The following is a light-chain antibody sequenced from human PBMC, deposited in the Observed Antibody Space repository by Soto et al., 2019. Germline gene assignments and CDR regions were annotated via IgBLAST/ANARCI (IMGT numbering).Light chain of an antibody. V-gene: IGLV1-44*01. Sequence: QSVLTQPPSASGTPGQRVTISCSGSSSNIGSNTVSWYQLLPGTAPKLLIYSNTQRPSGVPDRFSVSKSGTSASLAISGLQSEDEADYYCAAWDDSLNAVVFGGGTKVTVL. J-gene: IGLJ2*01. CDR1: SSNIGSNT. CDR2: SNT. CDR3: AAWDDSLNAVV.